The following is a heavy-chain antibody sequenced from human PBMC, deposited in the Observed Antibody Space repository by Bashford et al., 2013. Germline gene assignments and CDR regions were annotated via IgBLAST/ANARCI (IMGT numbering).Heavy chain of an antibody. D-gene: IGHD3-16*02. V-gene: IGHV4-61*02. Sequence: SETLSLTCTVSGGSISSGSYYWSWIRQPAGKGLEWIGRIYTSGSTNYNPSLKSRVTMSVDTSKNQFSLKLSSVTAADTAVYYCASRLHLGELSFDYWGQGTLVTVSS. CDR1: GGSISSGSYY. CDR3: ASRLHLGELSFDY. J-gene: IGHJ4*02. CDR2: IYTSGST.